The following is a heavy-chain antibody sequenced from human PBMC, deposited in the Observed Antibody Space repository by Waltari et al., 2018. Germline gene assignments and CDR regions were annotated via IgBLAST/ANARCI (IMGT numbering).Heavy chain of an antibody. J-gene: IGHJ6*02. Sequence: EVQMVESGGGLIQPGGSLRLSCAVSGFTVSSNYMNWVRQAPGKGVGWVSIIYGVDRTYCADSVKGRFTISRDNSKNTLYLQMNSLRAEDTAVYYCARSPSRSGIDYYYGLDVWGQGTTVTVSS. V-gene: IGHV3-53*01. D-gene: IGHD3-3*01. CDR3: ARSPSRSGIDYYYGLDV. CDR1: GFTVSSNY. CDR2: IYGVDRT.